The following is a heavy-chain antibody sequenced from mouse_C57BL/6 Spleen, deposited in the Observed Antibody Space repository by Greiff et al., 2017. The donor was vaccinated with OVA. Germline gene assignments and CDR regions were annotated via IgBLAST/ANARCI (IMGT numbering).Heavy chain of an antibody. J-gene: IGHJ1*03. CDR1: GYTFTGYW. V-gene: IGHV1-9*01. Sequence: VQLQQSGAELLQPGASVKLSCKATGYTFTGYWIGWVKQIPGHGLEWIGEILPGSGSTNYNEKFKGKATFTADTSSNTAYMQLSSLTTEDSAIYCDLRGGYFGGWGTGTTVTVSS. D-gene: IGHD1-1*01. CDR3: LRGGYFGG. CDR2: ILPGSGST.